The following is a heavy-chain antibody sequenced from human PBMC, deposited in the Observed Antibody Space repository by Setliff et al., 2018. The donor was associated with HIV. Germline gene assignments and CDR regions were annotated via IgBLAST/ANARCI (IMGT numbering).Heavy chain of an antibody. D-gene: IGHD3-3*01. V-gene: IGHV1-69*05. Sequence: GASVKVSCKASGGTFSSYDISWVRQAPGQGLEWMGGIIPIFGTANYAQKFQGRVTITTDESTSTAYMELSSLRSEDTAVYYCARAYYNFWSGYYTGSNWFDPWGQGTLVTVSS. J-gene: IGHJ5*02. CDR2: IIPIFGTA. CDR1: GGTFSSYD. CDR3: ARAYYNFWSGYYTGSNWFDP.